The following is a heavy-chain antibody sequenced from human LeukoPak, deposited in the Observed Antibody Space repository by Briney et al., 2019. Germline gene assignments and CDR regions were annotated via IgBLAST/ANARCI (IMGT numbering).Heavy chain of an antibody. CDR2: ISWDGGST. D-gene: IGHD3-22*01. CDR3: AKDMLERDYYYDSSGYLPDY. V-gene: IGHV3-43*01. Sequence: GGSLRLSCAASGFTFDDYTMHWVRQAPGKGLEWVSLISWDGGSTYYADSVKGRFTISRDNSKNSLYLQMNSLRTEDTALYYCAKDMLERDYYYDSSGYLPDYWGQGTLVTVSS. CDR1: GFTFDDYT. J-gene: IGHJ4*02.